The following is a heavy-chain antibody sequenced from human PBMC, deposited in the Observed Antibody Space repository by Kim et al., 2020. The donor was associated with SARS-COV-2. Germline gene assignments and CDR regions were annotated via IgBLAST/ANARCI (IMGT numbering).Heavy chain of an antibody. CDR1: GYTFTSYY. CDR3: ASPEAQSGTTGYYYGMDV. Sequence: ASVKVSCKASGYTFTSYYMHWVRQAPGQGLEWMGIINPSGGSTSYAQKFQGRVTMTRDTSTSTVYMELSSLRSEDTAVYYCASPEAQSGTTGYYYGMDVWGQGTTVTVSS. CDR2: INPSGGST. J-gene: IGHJ6*02. V-gene: IGHV1-46*01. D-gene: IGHD1-26*01.